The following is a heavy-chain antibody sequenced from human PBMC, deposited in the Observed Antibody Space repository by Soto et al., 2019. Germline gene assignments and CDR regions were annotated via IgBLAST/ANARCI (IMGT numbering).Heavy chain of an antibody. CDR3: AKDPPSYYDFWSGPRSNWFDP. D-gene: IGHD3-3*01. V-gene: IGHV3-23*01. Sequence: GGSLRLSCAASGFTFSSYAMSWVRQAPGKGLEWVSAISGSGGSTYYGDSVKGRFTISRDNSKNTLYLQMNSLRAEDTAVYYCAKDPPSYYDFWSGPRSNWFDPWGQGTLVTVSS. CDR1: GFTFSSYA. CDR2: ISGSGGST. J-gene: IGHJ5*02.